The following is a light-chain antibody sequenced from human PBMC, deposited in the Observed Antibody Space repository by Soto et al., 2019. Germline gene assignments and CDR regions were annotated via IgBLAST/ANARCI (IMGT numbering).Light chain of an antibody. V-gene: IGKV3-15*01. CDR2: AAS. J-gene: IGKJ1*01. CDR1: QSISSN. CDR3: QQYNDWPTWT. Sequence: EIVMTQSPATLSVSPGERATLSCRASQSISSNLARYQQKPGQAPRLLISAASTRATGVPARFSGSGSGTEFTLTISSLQSEDCAAYYCQQYNDWPTWTFGQGTKVDIK.